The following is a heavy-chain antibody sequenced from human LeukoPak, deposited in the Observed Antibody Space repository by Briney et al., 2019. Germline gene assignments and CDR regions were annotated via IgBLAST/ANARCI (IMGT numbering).Heavy chain of an antibody. J-gene: IGHJ4*02. CDR3: ARDSHDYGDYFDY. CDR2: IYYSGST. CDR1: GGSISGYY. D-gene: IGHD4-17*01. Sequence: SETLSLTCTVSGGSISGYYYNWIRQPPGKGLEWIGYIYYSGSTNYNPSLKSRVTISLDTSKNQFSLKLSSVTTADTAVYYCARDSHDYGDYFDYWGQGTLVTVSS. V-gene: IGHV4-59*01.